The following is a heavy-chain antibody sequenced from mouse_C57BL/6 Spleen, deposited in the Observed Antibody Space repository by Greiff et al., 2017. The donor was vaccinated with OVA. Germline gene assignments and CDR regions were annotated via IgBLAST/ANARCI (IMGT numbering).Heavy chain of an antibody. CDR1: GYTFTDYE. Sequence: VKLVESGAELVRPGASVTLSCKASGYTFTDYEMHWVKQTPVHGLEWIGAIDPETGGTAYNQKFKGKAILTADKSSSTAYMELRSLTSEDSAVYYCTQLWLRRAWFAYWGQGTLVTVSA. V-gene: IGHV1-15*01. J-gene: IGHJ3*01. CDR3: TQLWLRRAWFAY. D-gene: IGHD2-2*01. CDR2: IDPETGGT.